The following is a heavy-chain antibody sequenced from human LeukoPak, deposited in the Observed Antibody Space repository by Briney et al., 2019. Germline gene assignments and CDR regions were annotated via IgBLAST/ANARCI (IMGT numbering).Heavy chain of an antibody. CDR2: IKQDGSEK. Sequence: GGSLRLSCAASGFIFSTYWMSWVRQVPGRGLEWVANIKQDGSEKYYVDSVKGRFTISRDNGKNSLFLQMNSLRAEDTAVYYCARGEEYCSSANCPWSFAYWGQGTPVAVSS. CDR3: ARGEEYCSSANCPWSFAY. V-gene: IGHV3-7*01. CDR1: GFIFSTYW. D-gene: IGHD2-2*01. J-gene: IGHJ4*02.